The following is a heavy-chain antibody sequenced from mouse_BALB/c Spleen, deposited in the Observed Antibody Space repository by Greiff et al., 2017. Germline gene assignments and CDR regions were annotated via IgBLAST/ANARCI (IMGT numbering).Heavy chain of an antibody. CDR3: ARHEGGIYDYDAWFAY. CDR2: ISSGGSYT. J-gene: IGHJ3*01. Sequence: EVQGVESGGGLVKPGGSLKLSCAASGFTFSSYAMSWVRQTPEKRLEWVATISSGGSYTYYPDSVKGRFTISRDNAKNTLYLQMSSLRSEDTAMYYCARHEGGIYDYDAWFAYWGQGTLVTVSA. CDR1: GFTFSSYA. D-gene: IGHD2-4*01. V-gene: IGHV5-9-3*01.